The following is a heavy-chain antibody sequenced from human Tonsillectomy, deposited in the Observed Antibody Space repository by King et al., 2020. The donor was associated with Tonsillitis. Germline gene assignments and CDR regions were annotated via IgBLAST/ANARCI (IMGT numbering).Heavy chain of an antibody. Sequence: VQLVESGGGLVQPGGSLRLSCAASGFTFSSYAMSWVRQAPGKGLEWVSAISGSGGSTYYADSVKGRFTISRDNSKNTLYLQMNSLRAEDTAVYYCAKGGYFSSTSFYPTDYWGQGTLVTVSS. CDR1: GFTFSSYA. J-gene: IGHJ4*02. CDR3: AKGGYFSSTSFYPTDY. V-gene: IGHV3-23*04. CDR2: ISGSGGST. D-gene: IGHD2-2*01.